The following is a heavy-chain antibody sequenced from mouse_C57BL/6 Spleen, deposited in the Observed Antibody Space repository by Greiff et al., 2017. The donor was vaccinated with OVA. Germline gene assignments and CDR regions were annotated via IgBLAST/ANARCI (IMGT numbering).Heavy chain of an antibody. Sequence: DVMLVESGGGLVKPGGSLKLSCAASGFTFSDYGMHWVRQAPEKGLEWVAYISSGSSTIYYADTVKGRFTISRDNAKNTLFLQMTSLRSEDTAMYYCASDGPFAYWGQGTLVTVSA. V-gene: IGHV5-17*01. D-gene: IGHD2-3*01. CDR1: GFTFSDYG. CDR2: ISSGSSTI. CDR3: ASDGPFAY. J-gene: IGHJ3*01.